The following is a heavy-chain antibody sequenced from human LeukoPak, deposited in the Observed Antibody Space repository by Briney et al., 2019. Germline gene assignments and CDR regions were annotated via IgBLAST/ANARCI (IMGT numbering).Heavy chain of an antibody. D-gene: IGHD2-21*01. CDR3: AKRGVVIRVILVGFHKEAYYFDH. J-gene: IGHJ4*02. Sequence: PGGSLRLSCAVSGITLSNYGMSWVRQAPGKGLEWVAGISDSGGRTNYADSVKGRFTISRDNSKNTLYLQMNSLRAEDTAVYFCAKRGVVIRVILVGFHKEAYYFDHWGQGTLVTVSS. V-gene: IGHV3-23*01. CDR1: GITLSNYG. CDR2: ISDSGGRT.